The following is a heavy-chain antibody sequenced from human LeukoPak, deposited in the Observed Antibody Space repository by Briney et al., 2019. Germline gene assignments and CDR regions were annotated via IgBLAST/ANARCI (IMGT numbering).Heavy chain of an antibody. J-gene: IGHJ4*02. CDR2: IYYSGST. CDR3: ARGRTQWLVTYYFDY. CDR1: GGSISSSSYY. D-gene: IGHD6-19*01. Sequence: SETLSLTCTASGGSISSSSYYWGWIRQPPGKGLEWIGSIYYSGSTYYNPSLKSRVTISVDTSKNQFSLKLSSVTAADTAVYYCARGRTQWLVTYYFDYWGQGTLVTVSS. V-gene: IGHV4-39*07.